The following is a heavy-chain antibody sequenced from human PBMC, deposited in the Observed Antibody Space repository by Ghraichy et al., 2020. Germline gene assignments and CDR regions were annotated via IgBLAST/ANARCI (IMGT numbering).Heavy chain of an antibody. D-gene: IGHD3-3*01. CDR2: INHSGST. Sequence: SETLSLTCDVYGGSFSGYYWSWIRQPPGKGLEWIGEINHSGSTNYNPSLKSRVTISVDTSKNQFSLKLSSVTAADTAVYYCARGGRFLVLYYFDYWGQGTLVTVSS. CDR1: GGSFSGYY. J-gene: IGHJ4*02. V-gene: IGHV4-34*01. CDR3: ARGGRFLVLYYFDY.